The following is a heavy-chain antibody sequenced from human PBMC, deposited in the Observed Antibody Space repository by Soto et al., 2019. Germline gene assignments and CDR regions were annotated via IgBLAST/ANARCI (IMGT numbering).Heavy chain of an antibody. CDR3: VQTPYGGDCLQSYSSHSYYGLDV. Sequence: QITLKESGPTLVKPTQTLTLTCTFPGFSFSSIGEGVGWIRQPPGKALEWLALFYWEDDKGYSPSLKSRLTNTKDTSKNQVVLTMTNMDPVDSATYYCVQTPYGGDCLQSYSSHSYYGLDVWGQGTTVTVSS. V-gene: IGHV2-5*02. D-gene: IGHD2-21*02. CDR1: GFSFSSIGEG. J-gene: IGHJ6*02. CDR2: FYWEDDK.